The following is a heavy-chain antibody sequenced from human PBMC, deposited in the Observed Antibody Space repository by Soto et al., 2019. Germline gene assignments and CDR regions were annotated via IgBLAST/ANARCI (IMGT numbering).Heavy chain of an antibody. CDR2: INHSGST. Sequence: SETLSLTCAVYGGSFSGYYWSWIRQPPGKGLEWIGEINHSGSTNYNPSLKSRVTISVDTSKNQFSLKLSSVTAADTAVYYCARPNDFWGGYFRTKFNYWGQGTRVPVSP. D-gene: IGHD3-3*01. J-gene: IGHJ4*02. CDR3: ARPNDFWGGYFRTKFNY. V-gene: IGHV4-34*01. CDR1: GGSFSGYY.